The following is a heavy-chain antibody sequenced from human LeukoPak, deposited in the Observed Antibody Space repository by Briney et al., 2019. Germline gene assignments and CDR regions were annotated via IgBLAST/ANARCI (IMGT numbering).Heavy chain of an antibody. J-gene: IGHJ4*02. D-gene: IGHD4-17*01. CDR2: LSGNGGST. Sequence: GGTLRLFCAASGFTFSSYALSWARQARAKGLECVSALSGNGGSTYYADSVKRRHPIPRDNSKNTLHRQMNTLRCEDSPVYYCAKDKLPYGDYPLLDYWGQGTLVTVSS. V-gene: IGHV3-23*01. CDR1: GFTFSSYA. CDR3: AKDKLPYGDYPLLDY.